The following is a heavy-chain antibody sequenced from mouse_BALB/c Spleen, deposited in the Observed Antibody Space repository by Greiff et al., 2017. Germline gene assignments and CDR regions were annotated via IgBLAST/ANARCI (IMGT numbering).Heavy chain of an antibody. J-gene: IGHJ1*01. CDR3: APLYYYGSYWYFDV. V-gene: IGHV14-1*02. CDR2: IDPENGNT. Sequence: VQLQQSGAELVRPGALVKLSCKASGFNIKDYYMHWVKQRPEQGLEWIGWIDPENGNTIYDPKFQGKASITADTSSNTAYLQLSSLTSEDTAVYYCAPLYYYGSYWYFDVWGAGTTVTVSS. D-gene: IGHD1-1*01. CDR1: GFNIKDYY.